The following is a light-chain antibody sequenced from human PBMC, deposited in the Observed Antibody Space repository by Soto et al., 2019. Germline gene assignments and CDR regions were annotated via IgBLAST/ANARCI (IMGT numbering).Light chain of an antibody. CDR3: QRYNSYPWT. J-gene: IGKJ1*01. CDR2: KAS. V-gene: IGKV1-5*03. Sequence: DIQMTQSPSTLSASVGDRVTITCRASQSISSWLAWYQQKPENAPNLLIYKASSLESGVPSRFSGSGSGTEFTLTISGLQPDDFATYYCQRYNSYPWTFGQGTKVEIK. CDR1: QSISSW.